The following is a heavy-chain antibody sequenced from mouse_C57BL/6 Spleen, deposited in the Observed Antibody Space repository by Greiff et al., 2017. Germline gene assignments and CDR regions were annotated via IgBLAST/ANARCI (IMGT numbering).Heavy chain of an antibody. Sequence: QVQLKQSGPELVKPGASVKISCKASGYSFTSYYIHWVKQRPGQGLEWIGWIYPGSGNTKYNEKFKGKATLTADTSSSTAYMQLSSLTSEDSAVYYCARGALLWGDYWGQGTSVTVSS. J-gene: IGHJ4*01. CDR1: GYSFTSYY. V-gene: IGHV1-66*01. CDR3: ARGALLWGDY. D-gene: IGHD2-1*01. CDR2: IYPGSGNT.